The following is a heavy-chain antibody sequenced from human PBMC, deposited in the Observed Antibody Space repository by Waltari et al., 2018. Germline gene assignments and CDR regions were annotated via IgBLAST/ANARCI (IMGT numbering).Heavy chain of an antibody. CDR2: INHSGST. CDR1: GGSFSGYY. CDR3: ARGCRVLLWFGEHKGWFDP. Sequence: QVQLQQWGAGLLKPSETLSLTCAVYGGSFSGYYWSWIRQPPGKGLEWIGEINHSGSTNSNPSLKSRVTISVDTSKNQFSLKLSSVTAADTAVYYCARGCRVLLWFGEHKGWFDPWGQGTLVTVSS. J-gene: IGHJ5*02. V-gene: IGHV4-34*01. D-gene: IGHD3-10*01.